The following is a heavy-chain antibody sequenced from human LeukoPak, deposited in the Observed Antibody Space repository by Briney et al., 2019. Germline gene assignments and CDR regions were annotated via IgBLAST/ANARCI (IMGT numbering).Heavy chain of an antibody. J-gene: IGHJ4*02. V-gene: IGHV3-48*01. CDR3: ARDPAGAGIYYDY. Sequence: GGSLRLSCAASGFTFSTYSMNWVRQAPGKGLEWVSYVSSGSSTIYYADSVKGRFTISRDNAKNSLYLQMNSLRAEDTAVYYCARDPAGAGIYYDYWGQGTLVTVSS. CDR1: GFTFSTYS. D-gene: IGHD6-19*01. CDR2: VSSGSSTI.